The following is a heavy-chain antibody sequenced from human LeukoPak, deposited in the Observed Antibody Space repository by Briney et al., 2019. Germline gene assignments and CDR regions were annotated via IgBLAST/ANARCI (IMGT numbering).Heavy chain of an antibody. CDR1: GGSFSGYY. D-gene: IGHD5-12*01. V-gene: IGHV4-34*01. CDR3: ARGIIIVATMAPVNWFDP. J-gene: IGHJ5*02. CDR2: INHSGST. Sequence: SETLSLTCAVYGGSFSGYYWSWIRQPPGKGLEWIGEINHSGSTNYNPSLKSRVTISVDTSKNQFSLKLSSVTAADTAVYYCARGIIIVATMAPVNWFDPWGQGTLVTVSS.